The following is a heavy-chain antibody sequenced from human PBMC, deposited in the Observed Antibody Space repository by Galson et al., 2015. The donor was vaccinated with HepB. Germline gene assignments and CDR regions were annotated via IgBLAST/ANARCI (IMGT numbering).Heavy chain of an antibody. Sequence: SVKVSCKASGYTFTSYAMHWVRQAPGQRLEWMGWINAGNGNTKYSQKFQGRVTITRDTSASTAYMELSSLRSEDTAVYYCASRNYYDSSGYYSFGGGYGMDVWGQGTTVTVSS. CDR1: GYTFTSYA. CDR3: ASRNYYDSSGYYSFGGGYGMDV. V-gene: IGHV1-3*01. CDR2: INAGNGNT. J-gene: IGHJ6*02. D-gene: IGHD3-22*01.